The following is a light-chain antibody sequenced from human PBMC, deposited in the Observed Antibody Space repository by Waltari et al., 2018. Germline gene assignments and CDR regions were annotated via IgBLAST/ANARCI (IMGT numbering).Light chain of an antibody. V-gene: IGLV3-19*01. CDR3: NSHKSRGNAVYC. J-gene: IGLJ1*01. Sequence: SSELTQDPAVSVALGQTVRITCQGDSLRTYYANWYQQRPGQAPVLILFDKNSRPPGIPDRLAGSRSGNTASLTISGAQAEDEGDYYCNSHKSRGNAVYCFGTGTKVTVL. CDR1: SLRTYY. CDR2: DKN.